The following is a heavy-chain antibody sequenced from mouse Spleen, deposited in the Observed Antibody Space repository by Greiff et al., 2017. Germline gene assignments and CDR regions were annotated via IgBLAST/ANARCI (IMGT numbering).Heavy chain of an antibody. V-gene: IGHV1-4*01. CDR3: ARKEITTVMDY. CDR2: INPSSGYT. CDR1: GYTFTSYT. D-gene: IGHD1-1*01. J-gene: IGHJ4*01. Sequence: VQLQQSGAELARPGASVKMSCKASGYTFTSYTMHWVKQRPGQGLEWIGYINPSSGYTNYNQKFKDKATLTADKSSSTAYMQLSSLTSEDSAVYYCARKEITTVMDYWGQGTSVTVSS.